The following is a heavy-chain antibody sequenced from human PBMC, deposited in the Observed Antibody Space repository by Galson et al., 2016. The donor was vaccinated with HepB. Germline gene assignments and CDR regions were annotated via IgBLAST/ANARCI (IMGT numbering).Heavy chain of an antibody. J-gene: IGHJ4*02. CDR3: AREYLRRLSRFDY. Sequence: SVKVSCKASGYNFRTYSISWVRQAPGQGLEWMGWISAHNGNTNYAQKFQGRVTMTADTSANTVYMELQTLRSDDTAIYYCAREYLRRLSRFDYWGQGTLVTVSS. D-gene: IGHD2/OR15-2a*01. CDR1: GYNFRTYS. CDR2: ISAHNGNT. V-gene: IGHV1-18*01.